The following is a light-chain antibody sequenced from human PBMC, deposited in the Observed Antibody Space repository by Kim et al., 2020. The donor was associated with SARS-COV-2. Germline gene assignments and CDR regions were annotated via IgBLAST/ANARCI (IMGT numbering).Light chain of an antibody. V-gene: IGKV3-20*01. CDR2: GAS. Sequence: SPGERATVSCRASQSVNNNYLAWYQQKPGQAPRLLIYGASSRATGIPDRFSGSGSETDFILTISRLDPEDFAVYYCQHYGASPLTFGGGTKVDIE. CDR3: QHYGASPLT. J-gene: IGKJ4*01. CDR1: QSVNNNY.